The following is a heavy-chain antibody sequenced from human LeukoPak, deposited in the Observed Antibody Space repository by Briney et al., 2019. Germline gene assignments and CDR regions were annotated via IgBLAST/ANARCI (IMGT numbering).Heavy chain of an antibody. D-gene: IGHD3-9*01. J-gene: IGHJ4*02. CDR2: INPSGGST. CDR3: ATYDILTGYYILFY. Sequence: ASVKVSYKASGYTFTRYYMQWVRQAAGQGREWMGIINPSGGSTSYAQKFQGRVTMTRDTSTSTVYMELSSLRSEDTAVYYCATYDILTGYYILFYWGQGTLVTVSS. V-gene: IGHV1-46*01. CDR1: GYTFTRYY.